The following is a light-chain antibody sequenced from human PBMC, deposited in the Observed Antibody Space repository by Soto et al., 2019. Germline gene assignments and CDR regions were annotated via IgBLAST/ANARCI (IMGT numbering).Light chain of an antibody. V-gene: IGLV2-11*01. J-gene: IGLJ1*01. CDR3: CSYAGSYTWV. CDR2: DVS. Sequence: QSALTQPRSVSGSPGQSVTISCTGTGSDVGGYNYVSWYRQHPGKAPKLMIYDVSKRPSGVPDRFSGSKSGNTASLTISGLQAEDEADYYCCSYAGSYTWVFVTGTKVTVL. CDR1: GSDVGGYNY.